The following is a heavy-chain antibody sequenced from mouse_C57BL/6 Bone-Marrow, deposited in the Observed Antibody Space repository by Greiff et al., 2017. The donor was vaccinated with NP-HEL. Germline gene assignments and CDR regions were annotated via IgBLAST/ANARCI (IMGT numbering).Heavy chain of an antibody. J-gene: IGHJ3*01. Sequence: QFPPHPPLSSLLHPGASVKLSCKASGYTFTSYWMHWVKQRPGQGLEWIGMIHPNSGSTNYNEKFKSKATLTVDKSSSTAYMQLSSLTSEDSAVYYCAPYDYDWFAYWGQGTLVTVSA. V-gene: IGHV1-64*01. CDR3: APYDYDWFAY. CDR1: GYTFTSYW. CDR2: IHPNSGST. D-gene: IGHD2-4*01.